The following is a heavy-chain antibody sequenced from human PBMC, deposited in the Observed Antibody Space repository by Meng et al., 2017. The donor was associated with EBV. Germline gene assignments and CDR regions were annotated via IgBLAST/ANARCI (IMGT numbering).Heavy chain of an antibody. CDR3: ACSGSTGSYLPRRYGMDV. CDR2: IIPIYGTA. J-gene: IGHJ6*02. D-gene: IGHD3-16*02. CDR1: GGTVSSSA. V-gene: IGHV1-69*06. Sequence: KPGSWVQAAIQASGGTVSSSALSWVRQAPGQVLKAMGRIIPIYGTANYAQKFKGRITITAYKSTSTAIMELNSLISEDTVVYNCACSGSTGSYLPRRYGMDVWGQGTTVTVSS.